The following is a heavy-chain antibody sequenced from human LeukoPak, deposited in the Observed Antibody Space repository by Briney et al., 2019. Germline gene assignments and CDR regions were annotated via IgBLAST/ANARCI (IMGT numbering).Heavy chain of an antibody. CDR3: AKEPRYCSSTSCYTGYYYGTDV. V-gene: IGHV3-30*18. CDR1: GFTFSSYG. CDR2: ISYDGSNK. D-gene: IGHD2-2*02. J-gene: IGHJ6*02. Sequence: PGGSLRLSCAASGFTFSSYGMHWVRQAPGKGLEWVAVISYDGSNKYYADSVKGRFTISRDNSKNTLYLQMNSLRAEDTAVYYCAKEPRYCSSTSCYTGYYYGTDVWGQGTTVTVSS.